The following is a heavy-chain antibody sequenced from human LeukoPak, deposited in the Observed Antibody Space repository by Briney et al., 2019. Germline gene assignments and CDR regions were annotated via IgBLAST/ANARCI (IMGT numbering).Heavy chain of an antibody. V-gene: IGHV4-34*01. CDR1: GGSFSGYY. D-gene: IGHD2-15*01. J-gene: IGHJ5*02. CDR3: ARGGYCSGGSCYRGLGWFDP. CDR2: INRSGST. Sequence: PSETLSLTCAVYGGSFSGYYWSWIRQPPGKGLEWIGEINRSGSTNYNPSLKSRVTIPVHTSKNQFSLKLSSVTAADTAVYYCARGGYCSGGSCYRGLGWFDPWGQGTLVTVSS.